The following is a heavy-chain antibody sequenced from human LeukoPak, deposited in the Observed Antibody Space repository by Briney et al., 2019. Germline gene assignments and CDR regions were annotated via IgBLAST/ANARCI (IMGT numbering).Heavy chain of an antibody. D-gene: IGHD3-22*01. V-gene: IGHV3-23*01. Sequence: GALRLSCAASGFTFSSYAMSWVRQAPGKGLEWVSAISGSGGSTYYADSVKGRFTISRDNSKNTLYLQMNSLRVEDTAVYYCAKDANYDSSGYYYWYFDLWGRGTLVTVSS. J-gene: IGHJ2*01. CDR1: GFTFSSYA. CDR3: AKDANYDSSGYYYWYFDL. CDR2: ISGSGGST.